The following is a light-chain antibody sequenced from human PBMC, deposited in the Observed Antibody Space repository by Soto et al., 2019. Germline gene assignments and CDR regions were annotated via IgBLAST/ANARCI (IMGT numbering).Light chain of an antibody. CDR1: NSDVGCHHL. CDR3: CSNAAGSTYV. Sequence: QSALTQPASVSGSPGQSITISCTGTNSDVGCHHLVSWYQQYPGKAPKLIIFEANKRPSGVSYRFSASKSGSTASLTISGLQAEDEADYYCCSNAAGSTYVFGSGTKVTVL. V-gene: IGLV2-23*01. CDR2: EAN. J-gene: IGLJ1*01.